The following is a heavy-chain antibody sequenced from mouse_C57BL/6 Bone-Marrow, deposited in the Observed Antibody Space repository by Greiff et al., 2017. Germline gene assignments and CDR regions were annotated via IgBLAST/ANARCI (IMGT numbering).Heavy chain of an antibody. D-gene: IGHD4-1*01. J-gene: IGHJ3*01. CDR2: IDPENGDT. CDR3: TTDWDWFAY. CDR1: GFNIKDDY. Sequence: VQLQQSGAELVRPGASVKLSCTASGFNIKDDYMHWVKQRPEQGLEWIGWIDPENGDTEYASKFQGTATITADTSSNTAYLQPSSLTSEDTAVYYCTTDWDWFAYWGQGTLVTVSA. V-gene: IGHV14-4*01.